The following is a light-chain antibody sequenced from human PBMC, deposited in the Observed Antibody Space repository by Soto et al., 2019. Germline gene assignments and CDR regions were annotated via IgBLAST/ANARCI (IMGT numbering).Light chain of an antibody. CDR1: QSISSW. Sequence: IQINQSPSTLSASLGDRVTITFRASQSISSWLAWYQQKPGKAPKLLIYDASSLKSGVPSRFSGSGSGTEFNLTISSLQPADFATYYCQQYNSYSETFGQGAKVDIK. CDR3: QQYNSYSET. V-gene: IGKV1-5*01. J-gene: IGKJ1*01. CDR2: DAS.